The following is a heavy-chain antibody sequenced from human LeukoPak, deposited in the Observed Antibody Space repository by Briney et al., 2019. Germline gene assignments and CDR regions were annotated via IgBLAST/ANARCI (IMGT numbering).Heavy chain of an antibody. V-gene: IGHV4-59*11. CDR2: VFYSGST. CDR1: DASIKGHY. D-gene: IGHD2-2*01. J-gene: IGHJ4*02. Sequence: PSETLSLTCTVSDASIKGHYWSWIRQSPGKGLEWIGYVFYSGSTDYNPSFTSRVTISLDTSKNQVSLRLISVTAADTAVYYCAREIAAAFAIWGQGTLVTVSS. CDR3: AREIAAAFAI.